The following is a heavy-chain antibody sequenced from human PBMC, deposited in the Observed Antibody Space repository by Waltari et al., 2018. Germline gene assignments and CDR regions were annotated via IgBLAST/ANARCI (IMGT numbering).Heavy chain of an antibody. CDR2: ITYDGDDK. CDR3: ARGAGATERYYFDF. J-gene: IGHJ4*02. CDR1: GFAFSSSA. D-gene: IGHD1-26*01. Sequence: QVQVVESGGGVVQPGRSLRISWAGSGFAFSSSAMPWVRQAPAKGLEGVEVITYDGDDKFYADSVKGRFSISRDNSKNTVFLQMNGLTTEDTAVYYCARGAGATERYYFDFWGQGTLVTVSS. V-gene: IGHV3-30*04.